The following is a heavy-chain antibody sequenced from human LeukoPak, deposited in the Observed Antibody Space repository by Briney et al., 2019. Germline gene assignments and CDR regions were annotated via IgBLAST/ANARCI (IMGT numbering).Heavy chain of an antibody. Sequence: KPSETLSLTCDVSGGSISTSNWWSWVRQTPGKGLEWLGEIYHSGSTNYNPSLKSRVTISVDTSKNQFSLKLSSVTAADTAVYYCARDRRYYGSGSNTYYFDYWGQGTLVTVSS. J-gene: IGHJ4*02. CDR2: IYHSGST. D-gene: IGHD3-10*01. CDR1: GGSISTSNW. CDR3: ARDRRYYGSGSNTYYFDY. V-gene: IGHV4-4*02.